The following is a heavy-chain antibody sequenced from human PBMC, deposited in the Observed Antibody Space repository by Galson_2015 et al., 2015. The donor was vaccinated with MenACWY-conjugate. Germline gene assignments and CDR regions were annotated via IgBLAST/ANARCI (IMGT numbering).Heavy chain of an antibody. CDR1: GFTFSTFT. D-gene: IGHD4-23*01. V-gene: IGHV3-23*01. Sequence: SLRLSCAASGFTFSTFTMSWVRQAPGKGPEWVSVISDSGGNTYYADSVKGRFTISRDNSKNTLYLQMNSLRVEDTAIYYCAKALYDGNTLSLRQGLDYWGQGTLVTVSS. CDR3: AKALYDGNTLSLRQGLDY. J-gene: IGHJ4*02. CDR2: ISDSGGNT.